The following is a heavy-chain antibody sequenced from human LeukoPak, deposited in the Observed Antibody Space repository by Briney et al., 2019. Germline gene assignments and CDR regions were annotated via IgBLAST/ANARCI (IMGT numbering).Heavy chain of an antibody. CDR3: ARGGDGYNYYYYGMDV. V-gene: IGHV4-59*01. CDR1: GGSISSYY. D-gene: IGHD5-24*01. J-gene: IGHJ6*02. CDR2: IYYSGST. Sequence: SETLSLTCTVSGGSISSYYWSWIRQPPGKGLEWSGYIYYSGSTNYNPSLKSRVTISVDTSKNQFSLKLSSVTAADTAVYYCARGGDGYNYYYYGMDVWGQGTTVTVSS.